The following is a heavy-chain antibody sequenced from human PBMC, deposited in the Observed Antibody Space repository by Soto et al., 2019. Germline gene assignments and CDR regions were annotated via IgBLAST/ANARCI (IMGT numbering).Heavy chain of an antibody. CDR3: ARRIVATEKFDY. Sequence: QVRLQESGPGLVKPSETLSLTCTVSVGSMISYYWSWIRQPPGRGLVWIGFIDYAGSTKYNPSLNSRVTISVDTSKNQFTRTVTSVTAADTAVSYCARRIVATEKFDYWGQGTLVTFSS. CDR1: VGSMISYY. J-gene: IGHJ4*02. V-gene: IGHV4-59*08. CDR2: IDYAGST. D-gene: IGHD5-12*01.